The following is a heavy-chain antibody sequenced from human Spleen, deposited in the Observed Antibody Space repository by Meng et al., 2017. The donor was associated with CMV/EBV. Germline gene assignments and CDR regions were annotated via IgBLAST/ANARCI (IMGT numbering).Heavy chain of an antibody. Sequence: GSLRLSCTVSGGSISNSSYYWGWIRQPPGKGLEWIGTISYSGSTYYNPSLKSRITMSVDTSKNQFSLKLNSVTAADTAVYFCARGALRFFGNWGQGTLVTVSS. CDR1: GGSISNSSYY. V-gene: IGHV4-39*07. D-gene: IGHD3-3*01. J-gene: IGHJ4*02. CDR3: ARGALRFFGN. CDR2: ISYSGST.